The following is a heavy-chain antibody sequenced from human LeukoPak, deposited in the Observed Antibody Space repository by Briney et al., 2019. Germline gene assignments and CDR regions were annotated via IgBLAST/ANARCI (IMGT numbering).Heavy chain of an antibody. V-gene: IGHV4-59*01. J-gene: IGHJ4*02. CDR1: GGSISSYY. D-gene: IGHD6-13*01. CDR2: IYYSGYT. Sequence: PSETLSLTCTVSGGSISSYYWSWIRQPPGKGLEWIGCIYYSGYTNYKSSLKSRVTISVDTSKNQFSLKLSSVTAADTAVYYCARDRQQLALWGQGTLVTVSS. CDR3: ARDRQQLAL.